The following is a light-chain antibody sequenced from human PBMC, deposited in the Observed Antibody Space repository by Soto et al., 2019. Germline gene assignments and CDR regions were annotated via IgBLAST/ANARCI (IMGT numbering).Light chain of an antibody. J-gene: IGKJ1*01. CDR1: QDISSY. V-gene: IGKV1-8*01. CDR2: AAS. CDR3: QQYYSYPRT. Sequence: AIRMTQSPSSLSASTGDRVTITCRASQDISSYLAWYKQKPEKAPKFLIYAASTMQSGVPSRFSGSGSGTNFTFTISCLQSEDFATYYCQQYYSYPRTFGQGTKVDIK.